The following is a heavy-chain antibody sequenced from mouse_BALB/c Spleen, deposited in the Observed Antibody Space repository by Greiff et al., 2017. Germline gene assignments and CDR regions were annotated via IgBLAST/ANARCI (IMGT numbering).Heavy chain of an antibody. CDR2: IYPGDGDT. Sequence: VQLVESGAELVRPGSSVKISCKASGYAFSSYWMNWVKQRPGQGLEWIGQIYPGDGDTNYNGKFKGKATLTADKSSSTAYMQLSSLTSEDSAVYFCARELGFDYWGQGTTLTVSS. CDR3: ARELGFDY. CDR1: GYAFSSYW. V-gene: IGHV1-80*01. J-gene: IGHJ2*01. D-gene: IGHD4-1*01.